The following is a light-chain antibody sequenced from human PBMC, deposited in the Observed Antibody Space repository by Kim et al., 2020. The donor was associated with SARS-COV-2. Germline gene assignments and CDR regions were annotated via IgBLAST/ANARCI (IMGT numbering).Light chain of an antibody. CDR1: QSVSSN. V-gene: IGKV3-15*01. J-gene: IGKJ3*01. CDR2: GAS. Sequence: EIVMTQSPATLSVSPGERATLSCRASQSVSSNLSWYQQKPGQTPRLLIYGASTRATGIPARFSGSGSGTEFTLTISSLQSEDFAVYYCQQNNRRGFTFVPGTTVDIK. CDR3: QQNNRRGFT.